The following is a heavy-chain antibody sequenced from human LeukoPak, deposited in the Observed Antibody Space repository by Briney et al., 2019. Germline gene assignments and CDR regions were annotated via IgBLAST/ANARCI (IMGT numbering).Heavy chain of an antibody. D-gene: IGHD6-19*01. CDR2: ISYDGSNK. V-gene: IGHV3-30-3*01. Sequence: GGSLRLSCAASGFTFSSYAMHWARQAPGKGLEWVAVISYDGSNKYYADSVKGRFTISRDNSKNTLYLQMNSLRAEDTAVYYCAREEGSGWYSWFDPWGQGTLVTVSS. CDR1: GFTFSSYA. CDR3: AREEGSGWYSWFDP. J-gene: IGHJ5*02.